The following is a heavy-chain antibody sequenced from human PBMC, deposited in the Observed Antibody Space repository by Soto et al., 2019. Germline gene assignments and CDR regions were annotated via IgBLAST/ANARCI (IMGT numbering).Heavy chain of an antibody. V-gene: IGHV1-3*01. Sequence: ASVKVSCKASGYTFTSYAMHWVRQAPGQRLEWMGWINAGNGNTKYSQKFQGRVTITRDTSASTAYMELSSLRSEDTAVYYCARDYGGLGGLVVVVAASNWFDPWGQGTLVTVS. CDR2: INAGNGNT. CDR3: ARDYGGLGGLVVVVAASNWFDP. D-gene: IGHD2-15*01. CDR1: GYTFTSYA. J-gene: IGHJ5*02.